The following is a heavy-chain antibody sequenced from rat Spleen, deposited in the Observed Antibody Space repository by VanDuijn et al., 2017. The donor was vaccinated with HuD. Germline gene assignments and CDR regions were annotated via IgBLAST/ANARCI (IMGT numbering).Heavy chain of an antibody. J-gene: IGHJ3*01. CDR3: VSGLYNWFTY. CDR1: GFTFSNYY. CDR2: ISTGGGNT. V-gene: IGHV5-25*01. Sequence: EVELVESGGGLVQPGRSMRLSCAASGFTFSNYYMAWVRQAPTKGLEWVASISTGGGNTHYRDSVKGRFTISKNNAKNTLYLQMDSLRSEDTATYYCVSGLYNWFTYWGQGTLVTVSS.